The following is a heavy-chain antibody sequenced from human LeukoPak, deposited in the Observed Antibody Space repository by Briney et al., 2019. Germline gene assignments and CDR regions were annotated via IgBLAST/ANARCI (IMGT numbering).Heavy chain of an antibody. CDR3: ARRRSSSSGDLDY. CDR2: IYYSGST. Sequence: SGTLSLTCTVSGGSIISYYWSWIRQPPEKGLEWIGYIYYSGSTNYNPSLKSRVTISVDTSKNQFSLKLSSVTAADTAVYYCARRRSSSSGDLDYWGQGTLVTVSS. D-gene: IGHD6-6*01. J-gene: IGHJ4*02. V-gene: IGHV4-59*08. CDR1: GGSIISYY.